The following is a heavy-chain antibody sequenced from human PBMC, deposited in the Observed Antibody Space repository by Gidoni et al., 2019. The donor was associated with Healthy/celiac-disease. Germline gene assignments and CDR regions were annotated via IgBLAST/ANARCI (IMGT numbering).Heavy chain of an antibody. CDR1: GFTFSSYW. V-gene: IGHV3-74*01. CDR3: ARETSYCSSTSCRAPGY. Sequence: EVQLVESGGGLVQPGGSLRLSCAASGFTFSSYWMHWVRQAPGKGLVWVSRINSDGSSTSYADSVKGRFTISRDNAKNTLYLQRNSLRAEDTAVYYCARETSYCSSTSCRAPGYWGQGTLVTVSA. D-gene: IGHD2-2*01. CDR2: INSDGSST. J-gene: IGHJ4*02.